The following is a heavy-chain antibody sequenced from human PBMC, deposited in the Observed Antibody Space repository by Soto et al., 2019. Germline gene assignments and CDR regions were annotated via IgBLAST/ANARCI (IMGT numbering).Heavy chain of an antibody. CDR2: ISTYNGNT. Sequence: QVQLVQSGPEVKKPGASVKVSCKASGYSFTSYGISWVRQAPGQGLKWMGWISTYNGNTNYARNLQGRVTMTTDTSAATAYMELIGLRSDDTAVFYFARRSVPGIGDAFDFRGQGTMVTVSS. CDR1: GYSFTSYG. D-gene: IGHD6-19*01. CDR3: ARRSVPGIGDAFDF. J-gene: IGHJ3*01. V-gene: IGHV1-18*01.